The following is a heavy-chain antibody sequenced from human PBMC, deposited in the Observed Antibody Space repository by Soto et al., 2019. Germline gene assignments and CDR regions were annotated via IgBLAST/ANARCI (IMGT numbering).Heavy chain of an antibody. CDR1: GYTFTSYD. D-gene: IGHD3-10*01. CDR2: MNPNSGNT. J-gene: IGHJ3*02. CDR3: ARGRLWFGALDTFDI. V-gene: IGHV1-8*01. Sequence: ASVKVSCKASGYTFTSYDINWVRQATGQGLEWMGWMNPNSGNTGYAQKFQGRGTMTRNTSISTAYMELSSLRSEDTAVYYCARGRLWFGALDTFDIWGQGTMVTVSS.